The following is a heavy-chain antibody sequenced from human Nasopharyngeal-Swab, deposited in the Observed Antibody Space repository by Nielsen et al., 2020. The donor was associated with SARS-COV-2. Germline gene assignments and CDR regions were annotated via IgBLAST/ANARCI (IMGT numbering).Heavy chain of an antibody. D-gene: IGHD5-24*01. V-gene: IGHV3-21*04. CDR3: AKGAGATIMDYFDH. CDR1: GFTFSSYS. CDR2: ISSTGSYI. J-gene: IGHJ4*02. Sequence: GESLKISCAASGFTFSSYSINWVRQAPGKGLEWVSSISSTGSYIYYADSVKGRFTISRDNAKNSLYLQMNSLRVEDTALYYCAKGAGATIMDYFDHWGQGSLVTVSS.